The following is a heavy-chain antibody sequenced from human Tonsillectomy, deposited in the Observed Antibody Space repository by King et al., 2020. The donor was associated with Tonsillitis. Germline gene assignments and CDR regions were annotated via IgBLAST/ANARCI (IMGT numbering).Heavy chain of an antibody. V-gene: IGHV3-23*04. J-gene: IGHJ4*02. Sequence: VQLVESGGGSVQPGGSLRLSCAASGFTFSNYALNWVRPAPGKGLEWVSGVRGIGGSTHYADGVKGRFTVSQDNSKDTAFLQMNSPRAEDTAVYYCAKDLMTTVTSLNSAAIDHWGQGTLVTVSS. CDR3: AKDLMTTVTSLNSAAIDH. CDR1: GFTFSNYA. D-gene: IGHD4-11*01. CDR2: VRGIGGST.